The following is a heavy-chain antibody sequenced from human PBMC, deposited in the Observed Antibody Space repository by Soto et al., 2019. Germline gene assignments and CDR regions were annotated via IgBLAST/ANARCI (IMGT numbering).Heavy chain of an antibody. J-gene: IGHJ4*02. D-gene: IGHD5-12*01. CDR2: INHSGST. CDR3: ARGRDIVATIRYFDY. CDR1: GGSFSGYY. V-gene: IGHV4-34*01. Sequence: SETLSLTCAVYGGSFSGYYLSWIRQPPGKGLEWIGEINHSGSTNYNPSLKSRVTISVDTSKNQFSLKLSSVTAADTAVYYCARGRDIVATIRYFDYWGQGTLVTVSS.